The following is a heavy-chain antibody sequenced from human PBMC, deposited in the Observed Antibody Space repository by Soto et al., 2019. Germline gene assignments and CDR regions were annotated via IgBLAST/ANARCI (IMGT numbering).Heavy chain of an antibody. CDR3: ARARSSGYYYNWFDP. D-gene: IGHD3-22*01. V-gene: IGHV4-30-2*01. Sequence: PSETLSLTCAVSGGSISSGGYSWSRIRQPPGKGLEWIGYIYHSGSTYYNPSLKSRVTISVDRSKNQFSLKLSSVTAADTAVYYCARARSSGYYYNWFDPWGQGTLVTVSS. CDR1: GGSISSGGYS. CDR2: IYHSGST. J-gene: IGHJ5*02.